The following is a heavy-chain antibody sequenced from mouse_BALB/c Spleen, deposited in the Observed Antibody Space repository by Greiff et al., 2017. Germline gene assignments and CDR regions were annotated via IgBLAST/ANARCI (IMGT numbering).Heavy chain of an antibody. CDR3: ARKGITTVVADEGFAY. CDR2: IWGGGST. J-gene: IGHJ3*01. D-gene: IGHD1-1*01. V-gene: IGHV2-6-4*01. CDR1: GFSLSRYS. Sequence: QVQLKESGPGLVAPSQSLSITCTVSGFSLSRYSVHWVRQPPGKGLEWLGMIWGGGSTDYNSALKSRLSISKDNSKSQVFLKMNSLQTDDTAMYYCARKGITTVVADEGFAYWGQGTLVTVSA.